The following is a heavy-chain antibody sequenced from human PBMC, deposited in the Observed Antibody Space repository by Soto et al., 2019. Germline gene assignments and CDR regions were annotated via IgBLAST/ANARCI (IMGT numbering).Heavy chain of an antibody. CDR3: ARIPGYYGSQSYTFFDY. V-gene: IGHV2-70*01. D-gene: IGHD3-10*01. CDR1: GFSPSTRAMC. CDR2: INWDDDN. Sequence: GSAPALGNATPALTLTCTCSGFSPSTRAMCVSWIRQSPGKALEWLALINWDDDNYYNTSLKTRLTISKDTSKNQVVLTMTNMDPVDTATYYCARIPGYYGSQSYTFFDYWGPGILVTVSS. J-gene: IGHJ4*02.